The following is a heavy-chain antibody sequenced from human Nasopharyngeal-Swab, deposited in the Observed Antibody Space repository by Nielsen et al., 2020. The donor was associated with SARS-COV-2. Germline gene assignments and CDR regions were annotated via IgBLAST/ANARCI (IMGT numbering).Heavy chain of an antibody. CDR3: ARWMAGHYGMDV. CDR2: IYSGGST. V-gene: IGHV3-53*01. D-gene: IGHD6-19*01. Sequence: GESLKISCAASGFTGSSNYMSWVRQAPGKGLEWVSVIYSGGSTYYADSVKGRFTISRDNSKNTLYLQMNSLRAEDTAVYYCARWMAGHYGMDVWGQGTTVTVSS. CDR1: GFTGSSNY. J-gene: IGHJ6*02.